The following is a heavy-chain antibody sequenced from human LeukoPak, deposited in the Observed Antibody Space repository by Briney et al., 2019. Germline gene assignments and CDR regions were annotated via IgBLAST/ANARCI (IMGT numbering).Heavy chain of an antibody. J-gene: IGHJ4*02. CDR3: ARDAVGMGASYYFDY. CDR1: GGSISSYY. Sequence: SETLSLTCAVSGGSISSYYWSWIRQPPGKGLEWNGYISYTGNTNYNPSLKSRVTISVDTSKNQFSLELSSVTAADTAVYYCARDAVGMGASYYFDYWGQGTLVTVSS. CDR2: ISYTGNT. V-gene: IGHV4-59*01. D-gene: IGHD1-26*01.